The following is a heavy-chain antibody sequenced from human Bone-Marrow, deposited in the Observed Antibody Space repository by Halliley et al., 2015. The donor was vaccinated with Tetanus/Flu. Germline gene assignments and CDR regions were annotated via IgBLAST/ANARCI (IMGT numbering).Heavy chain of an antibody. CDR3: AKGGDTQRGTGPPTGALFDH. CDR1: GYTITKYY. V-gene: IGHV1-46*01. CDR2: IDPSGGST. J-gene: IGHJ4*02. Sequence: QLVQSGAEVKKPGASVKVSCEASGYTITKYYMHWVRQAPGQGLEWMGVIDPSGGSTMYAQNFQGRVTMTRDTSTNTVYMELSSLRSEDTAVYYCAKGGDTQRGTGPPTGALFDHWGQGTLVTVSS. D-gene: IGHD1-1*01.